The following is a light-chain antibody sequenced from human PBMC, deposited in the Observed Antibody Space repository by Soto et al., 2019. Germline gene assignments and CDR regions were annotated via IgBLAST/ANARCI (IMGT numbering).Light chain of an antibody. CDR1: SSDAGGYNS. CDR3: SSYTSTGAWV. J-gene: IGLJ3*02. CDR2: EVN. V-gene: IGLV2-14*01. Sequence: QSALTQPASVSGSPGQSITISCTGTSSDAGGYNSVSWYQQHPGKAPTLMIYEVNNRPSGVSNRFSGSKSGNTASLTISGLQAEDETDYYCSSYTSTGAWVFGGGTKVTVL.